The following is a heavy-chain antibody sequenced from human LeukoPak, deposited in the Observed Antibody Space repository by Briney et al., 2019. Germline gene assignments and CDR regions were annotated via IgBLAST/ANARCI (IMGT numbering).Heavy chain of an antibody. J-gene: IGHJ3*02. D-gene: IGHD2-15*01. CDR1: GYTFTSYG. CDR2: ISAYNGNT. CDR3: ARETGGGLGYCSGGSCYRAFDI. V-gene: IGHV1-18*01. Sequence: ASVKVSCKASGYTFTSYGISWVRQAPGQGLEWMGWISAYNGNTNYAQKLQGRVTMTTDTSTSTAYMELRSLRSDDTAVYYCARETGGGLGYCSGGSCYRAFDIWGQGTMVTVSS.